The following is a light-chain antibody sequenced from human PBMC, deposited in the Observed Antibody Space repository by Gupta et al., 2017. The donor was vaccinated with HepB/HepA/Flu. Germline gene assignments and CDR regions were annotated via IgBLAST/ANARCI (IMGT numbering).Light chain of an antibody. CDR3: QQYYSTPWT. CDR2: WAS. Sequence: DIVMTQSPDSLAVSLGERATINCKSSQSLLYNSNNENYLAWYQQKPGQPPKLLIYWASTRESGVPDRFSGGGSGKNFTLTISNLQAEDVAVYYCQQYYSTPWTFGQGTKVEIK. CDR1: QSLLYNSNNENY. V-gene: IGKV4-1*01. J-gene: IGKJ1*01.